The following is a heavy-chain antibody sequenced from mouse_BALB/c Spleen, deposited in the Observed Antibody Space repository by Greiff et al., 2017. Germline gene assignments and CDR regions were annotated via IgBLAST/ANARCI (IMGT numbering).Heavy chain of an antibody. J-gene: IGHJ3*01. D-gene: IGHD2-2*01. CDR2: IYPGSGST. Sequence: LQQPGSELVRPGASVKLSCKASGYTFTSYWMHWVKQRPGQGLEWIGNIYPGSGSTNYDEKFKSKATLTVDTSSSTAYMQLSSLTSEDSAVYYCTRGGYDTFAYWGQGTLVTVSA. CDR1: GYTFTSYW. V-gene: IGHV1S22*01. CDR3: TRGGYDTFAY.